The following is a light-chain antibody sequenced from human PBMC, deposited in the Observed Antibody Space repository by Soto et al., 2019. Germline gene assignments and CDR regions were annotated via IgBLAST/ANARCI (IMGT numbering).Light chain of an antibody. Sequence: ESVLTQSPGTLSLSPGERATLSCRASQSVSSSYLAWYQQKPGQAPRLLIYGASSRATGIPDRFSGSGSGTDFTLTISRLEPKDFAVYYCQQYDSSPKTFGQGTKVDIK. CDR1: QSVSSSY. J-gene: IGKJ1*01. CDR3: QQYDSSPKT. CDR2: GAS. V-gene: IGKV3-20*01.